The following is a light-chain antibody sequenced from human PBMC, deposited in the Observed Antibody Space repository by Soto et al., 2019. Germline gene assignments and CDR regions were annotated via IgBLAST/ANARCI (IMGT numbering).Light chain of an antibody. J-gene: IGKJ1*01. V-gene: IGKV1-5*03. CDR3: QQYNTFST. CDR1: QSIDIW. Sequence: DVQMTQSPSTLSASVGDRVTITCRASQSIDIWLAWYQQKPGKAPNLLIYKASTLETGVPSRFTGSGSGTAFTLTISSLQPDDFATYSCQQYNTFSTFGQGTKVEMK. CDR2: KAS.